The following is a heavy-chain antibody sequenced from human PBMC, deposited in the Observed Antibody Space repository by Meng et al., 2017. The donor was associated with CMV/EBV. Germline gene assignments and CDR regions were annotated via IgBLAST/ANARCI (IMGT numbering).Heavy chain of an antibody. J-gene: IGHJ5*02. CDR3: ARGGEYYYDSSGKGFDP. CDR1: GYTFTSYD. D-gene: IGHD3-22*01. V-gene: IGHV1-8*01. Sequence: ASVKVSCKASGYTFTSYDINWVRQATGQGLEWMGWMNPNSGNTGYAQKFQGRVTMTRNTSISIAYMELSSLRSEDTAVYYCARGGEYYYDSSGKGFDPWGQGTLVTVSS. CDR2: MNPNSGNT.